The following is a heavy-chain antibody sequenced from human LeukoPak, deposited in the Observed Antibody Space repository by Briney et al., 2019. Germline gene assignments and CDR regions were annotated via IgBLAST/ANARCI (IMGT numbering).Heavy chain of an antibody. V-gene: IGHV1-18*04. CDR3: ARDVTMVRGIIITYYYYGMDV. J-gene: IGHJ6*04. Sequence: ASVKVSCKASGYTFTSYGISWVRQAPGQGLEWMGWISAYNGNTNYAQKLQGRVTMTTDTSTSTAYMELRSLRSDDTAVYYCARDVTMVRGIIITYYYYGMDVWGKGTTVTVSS. CDR1: GYTFTSYG. CDR2: ISAYNGNT. D-gene: IGHD3-10*01.